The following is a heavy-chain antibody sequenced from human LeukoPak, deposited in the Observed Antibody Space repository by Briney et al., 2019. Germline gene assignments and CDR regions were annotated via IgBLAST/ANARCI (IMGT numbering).Heavy chain of an antibody. Sequence: PGGSLRLSCAASGFPFSSFAMNWVRQAPGKGLQWVSSISGSGGSTYYADSVKGRFTISRDNSKNTLYLQMNSLRAEDTAVYYCAKLRTFGFTFGGVIGNWGQGTLVTVSS. D-gene: IGHD3-16*01. J-gene: IGHJ4*02. V-gene: IGHV3-23*01. CDR3: AKLRTFGFTFGGVIGN. CDR1: GFPFSSFA. CDR2: ISGSGGST.